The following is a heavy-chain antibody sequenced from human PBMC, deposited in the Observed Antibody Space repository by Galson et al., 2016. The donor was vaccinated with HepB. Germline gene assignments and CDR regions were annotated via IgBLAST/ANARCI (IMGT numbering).Heavy chain of an antibody. V-gene: IGHV3-33*03. J-gene: IGHJ4*02. D-gene: IGHD5-24*01. Sequence: SLRLSCAASGFTFSSFAMHWVRQAPGKGLEWVAIIWHDGSNKYYADYAKGRFTISRDNSKNTLYLEMNSLRGEDKASYYCAKGSDAYNDVSDYWGQGTQVTVSS. CDR3: AKGSDAYNDVSDY. CDR1: GFTFSSFA. CDR2: IWHDGSNK.